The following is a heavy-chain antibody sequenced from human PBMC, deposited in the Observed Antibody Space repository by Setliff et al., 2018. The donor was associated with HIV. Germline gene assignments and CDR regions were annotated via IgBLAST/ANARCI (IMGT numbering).Heavy chain of an antibody. V-gene: IGHV3-33*01. J-gene: IGHJ3*02. CDR2: IWYDGTNK. Sequence: GGSLRLSCAASGFTFSSYGMHWVRQAPGKGLEWVALIWYDGTNKYYADSVKGRFTISRDGSKNTLYLQMNSLRAEDTAVYYCATSLPPGISYVYDAFDIWGQGTMVTVSS. CDR1: GFTFSSYG. D-gene: IGHD3-16*01. CDR3: ATSLPPGISYVYDAFDI.